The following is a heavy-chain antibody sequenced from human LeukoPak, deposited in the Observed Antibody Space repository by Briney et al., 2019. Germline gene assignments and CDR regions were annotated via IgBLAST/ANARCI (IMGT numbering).Heavy chain of an antibody. CDR2: ISSSSSYI. Sequence: GGSLRLSCAASGFTFSSYSMNWVRQAPGKGLEWVSSISSSSSYIYYAVSVKGRFTISRDNAKNSLYLQMNSLRAEDTAVYYCARGSYGFDYWGQGTLVTVSS. J-gene: IGHJ4*02. D-gene: IGHD5-18*01. V-gene: IGHV3-21*01. CDR1: GFTFSSYS. CDR3: ARGSYGFDY.